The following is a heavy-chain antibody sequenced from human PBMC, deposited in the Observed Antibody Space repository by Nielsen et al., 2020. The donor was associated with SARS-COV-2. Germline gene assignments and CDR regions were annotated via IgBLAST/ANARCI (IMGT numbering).Heavy chain of an antibody. V-gene: IGHV3-30*18. Sequence: GESLKISYAASGFTFSSYGMHWVRQAPGKGLEWVAVISYDGSNKYYADSVKGRFTISRDNSKNTLYLQMNGLRAEDTAVYYCAKVLLWFGDYYYYGMDVWGQGTTVTVSS. CDR2: ISYDGSNK. CDR1: GFTFSSYG. D-gene: IGHD3-10*01. CDR3: AKVLLWFGDYYYYGMDV. J-gene: IGHJ6*02.